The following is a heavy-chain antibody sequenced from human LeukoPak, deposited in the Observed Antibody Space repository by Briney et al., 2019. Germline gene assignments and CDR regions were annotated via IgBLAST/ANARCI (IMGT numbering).Heavy chain of an antibody. D-gene: IGHD5-18*01. V-gene: IGHV3-66*01. J-gene: IGHJ4*02. Sequence: GGSLRLSCAASGFTFSSYWMSWVRQAPGKGRKGVSVIYSGGSTYYADSVKGRFTISRDNSKNTLYLQMNSLRAEDTAVYYCAGSYGQPYYFDYWGQGTLVTVSS. CDR3: AGSYGQPYYFDY. CDR1: GFTFSSYW. CDR2: IYSGGST.